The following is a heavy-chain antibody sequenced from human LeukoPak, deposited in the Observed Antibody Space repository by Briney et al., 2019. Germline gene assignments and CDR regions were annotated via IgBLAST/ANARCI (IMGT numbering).Heavy chain of an antibody. V-gene: IGHV4-59*01. CDR3: ARSDYHNSGSHTVFDAFDI. D-gene: IGHD3-10*01. J-gene: IGHJ3*02. CDR1: GGSISRYY. CDR2: IDDSGNT. Sequence: TSETLFLTCTVSGGSISRYYWSWIRRPPGKGLEWIGYIDDSGNTNYNPSLKSQVTISVDKSKNQFSLKLSFVTAADTAMYYCARSDYHNSGSHTVFDAFDIWGQGTRVTVSS.